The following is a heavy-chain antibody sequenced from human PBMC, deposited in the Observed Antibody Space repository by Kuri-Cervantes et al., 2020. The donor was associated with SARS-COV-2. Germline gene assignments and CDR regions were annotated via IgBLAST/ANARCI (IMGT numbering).Heavy chain of an antibody. D-gene: IGHD1-26*01. CDR1: GFTFSDYY. J-gene: IGHJ5*02. CDR2: ISSSSSYT. Sequence: GGSLRLSCAASGFTFSDYYMSWIRQAPGKGLEWVSYISSSSSYTNYADSVKGRFTISRDSAKNSLYLQMSSLRAEDTAVYYCARIVGGGSWFDPWGQGTLVTVSS. CDR3: ARIVGGGSWFDP. V-gene: IGHV3-11*06.